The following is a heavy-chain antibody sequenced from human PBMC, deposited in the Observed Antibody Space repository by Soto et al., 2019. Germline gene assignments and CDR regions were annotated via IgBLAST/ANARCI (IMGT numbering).Heavy chain of an antibody. J-gene: IGHJ5*02. CDR1: GCNFDDYC. V-gene: IGHV3-9*01. D-gene: IGHD3-16*01. CDR2: ISWNSGSI. CDR3: AKDSSSKYYDYTWGSYT. Sequence: TGGSMRLSCAASGCNFDDYCRHWVRQEPGKGLEWVSGISWNSGSIDYADSVKGRFTISRDNAKTSLYLQMNSLRAEDTALYYCAKDSSSKYYDYTWGSYTWGQGTLVTVSS.